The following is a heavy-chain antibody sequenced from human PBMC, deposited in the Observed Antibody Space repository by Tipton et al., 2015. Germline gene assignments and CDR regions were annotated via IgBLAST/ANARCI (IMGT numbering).Heavy chain of an antibody. V-gene: IGHV1-46*01. CDR1: GDTFTNYY. CDR2: LNPTSGRT. D-gene: IGHD6-6*01. CDR3: ATAKNFLASSSTIPKYYYYGMDV. J-gene: IGHJ6*02. Sequence: QSGPEVKKPGASVKVSCRASGDTFTNYYIHWVRQGPGQGLEWMGILNPTSGRTSYAQKFQVRVTMTRDGSTSTVYMELSSLRSDDTAIYYCATAKNFLASSSTIPKYYYYGMDVWGQGTTVAASS.